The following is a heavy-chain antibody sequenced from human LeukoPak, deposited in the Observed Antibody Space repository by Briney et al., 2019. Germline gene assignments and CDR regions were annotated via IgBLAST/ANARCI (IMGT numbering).Heavy chain of an antibody. CDR1: GFTFSSYS. Sequence: GGSLRLSCAASGFTFSSYSMNWVRQAPGKGLEWVSSISSSSSYIYYADSVKGRFTISRDNAKNSLYLQMNSLRAEDTAVYYCAREVTTVVTRFFDYWGQGPLVTVSS. CDR2: ISSSSSYI. D-gene: IGHD4-23*01. CDR3: AREVTTVVTRFFDY. V-gene: IGHV3-21*01. J-gene: IGHJ4*02.